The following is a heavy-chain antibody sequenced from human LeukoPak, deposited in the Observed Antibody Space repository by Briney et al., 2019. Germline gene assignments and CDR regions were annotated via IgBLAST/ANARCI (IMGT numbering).Heavy chain of an antibody. CDR1: GGSISSYP. J-gene: IGHJ4*02. D-gene: IGHD5-12*01. CDR2: INYSGHT. Sequence: SETLSLTSSVSGGSISSYPWIWIRQSPGKRVERSGYINYSGHTNYNPSLKRRVTISIDTSKNQFSLSLTSVTAADTAVYYCARVWQDYSGSDYWGQGTLVTVSS. V-gene: IGHV4-59*01. CDR3: ARVWQDYSGSDY.